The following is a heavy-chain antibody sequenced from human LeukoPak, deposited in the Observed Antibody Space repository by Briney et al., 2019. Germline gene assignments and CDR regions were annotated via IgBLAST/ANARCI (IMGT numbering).Heavy chain of an antibody. J-gene: IGHJ5*02. CDR1: GDSVSSNSAA. V-gene: IGHV6-1*01. CDR3: ARGEGQWPTEWFDP. CDR2: TYYRSKWYN. D-gene: IGHD6-19*01. Sequence: SQTLSLTCAISGDSVSSNSAAWNWIRQSPSRGLEWLGRTYYRSKWYNDYAVSVKSRITINPDTSKNQFSLQLNSVAPEDTAVYYCARGEGQWPTEWFDPWGQGTLVTVSS.